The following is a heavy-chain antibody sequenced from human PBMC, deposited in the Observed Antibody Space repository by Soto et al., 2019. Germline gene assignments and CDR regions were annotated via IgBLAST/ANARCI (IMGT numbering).Heavy chain of an antibody. V-gene: IGHV1-69*02. CDR2: IIPILGIA. J-gene: IGHJ4*02. Sequence: AASLKVXCKXSGXTFSSYTISWVRQAPGQGLEWMGRIIPILGIANYAQKFQGRVTITADKSTGTAYMELSSLRSEDTAVYYCARGFGLERREYYFDYWGQGTLVTVSS. CDR3: ARGFGLERREYYFDY. CDR1: GXTFSSYT. D-gene: IGHD1-1*01.